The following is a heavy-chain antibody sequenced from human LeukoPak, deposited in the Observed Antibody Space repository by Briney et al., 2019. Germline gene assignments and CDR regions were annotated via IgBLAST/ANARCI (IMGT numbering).Heavy chain of an antibody. J-gene: IGHJ4*02. V-gene: IGHV4-34*01. CDR3: ARPARYDYFDY. Sequence: SXXLSLTCAVYGVSFSGYYWSWIRQPPGKGLEWIGEINHSGSTNYNPSLKSRVTISVDTSKNQFSLKLSSVTAADTAVYYCARPARYDYFDYWGQGTLVTVSS. CDR1: GVSFSGYY. D-gene: IGHD3-3*01. CDR2: INHSGST.